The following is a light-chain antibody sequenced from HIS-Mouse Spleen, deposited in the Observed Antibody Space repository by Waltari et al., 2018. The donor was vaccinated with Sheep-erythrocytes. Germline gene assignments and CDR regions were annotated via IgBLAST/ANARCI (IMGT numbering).Light chain of an antibody. Sequence: SYELTQPPSVSVSPGQTASITCSGDKLGDKYACWYQQKPCQSPVLVIDQDRKRPSGIPERFSGSNSGNTATLTISGTQAMDEADYYCQAWDSSTVVFGGGTKLTVL. CDR2: QDR. CDR1: KLGDKY. J-gene: IGLJ2*01. CDR3: QAWDSSTVV. V-gene: IGLV3-1*01.